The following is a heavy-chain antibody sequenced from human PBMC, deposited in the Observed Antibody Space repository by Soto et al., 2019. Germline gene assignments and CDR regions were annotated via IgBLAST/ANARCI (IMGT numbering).Heavy chain of an antibody. CDR1: GGSISAYY. Sequence: QVQLQESGPGLVRPSETLSLTCSVSGGSISAYYWSWIRQPPGKGLEWIGYVYYSGGTSYTPSLKSRVTISVDTPKNHFSLRLSSVTAADTAVYYCARARYGDYYYYTMDVWGQGTTVTVSS. D-gene: IGHD4-17*01. CDR3: ARARYGDYYYYTMDV. V-gene: IGHV4-59*12. CDR2: VYYSGGT. J-gene: IGHJ6*02.